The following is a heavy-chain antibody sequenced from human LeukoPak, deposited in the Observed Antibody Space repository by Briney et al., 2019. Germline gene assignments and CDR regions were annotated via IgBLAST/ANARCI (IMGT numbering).Heavy chain of an antibody. CDR3: AKGVGLALDAFNI. CDR1: GFTFSSYA. J-gene: IGHJ3*02. V-gene: IGHV3-23*01. D-gene: IGHD3/OR15-3a*01. CDR2: ISDSGDNT. Sequence: GGSLRLSCAASGFTFSSYAMSWVRQTPGKGLEWVSSISDSGDNTYYADSVKGRFTISRDNSKNTLFLQMNSLRAEDTAVYYCAKGVGLALDAFNIWGQGTMVTVSS.